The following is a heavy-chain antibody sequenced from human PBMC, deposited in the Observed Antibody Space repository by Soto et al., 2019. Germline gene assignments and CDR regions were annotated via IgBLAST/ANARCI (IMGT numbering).Heavy chain of an antibody. CDR1: GGTFSSYA. V-gene: IGHV1-69*13. D-gene: IGHD2-15*01. CDR3: ALVSTCSGGSCYGRALYFDY. J-gene: IGHJ4*02. Sequence: SVKVSCKASGGTFSSYAISWVRQAPGQGLEWMGGIIPIFGTANYAQKFQGRVTITADESTSTAYMELSSLRSEDTAVYYCALVSTCSGGSCYGRALYFDYWGQGTLVTVSS. CDR2: IIPIFGTA.